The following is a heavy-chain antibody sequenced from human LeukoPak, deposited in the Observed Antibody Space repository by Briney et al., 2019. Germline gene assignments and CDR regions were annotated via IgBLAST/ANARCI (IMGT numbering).Heavy chain of an antibody. CDR1: GFTFDDYA. V-gene: IGHV3-9*01. CDR3: AKDLVGAIYEGAFDI. CDR2: ISWNSGSI. Sequence: PGGSLRLSCAASGFTFDDYAMHWVRQAPGKGLEWVSGISWNSGSIGYADSAKGRFTISRDNAKNSLYLQMNSLRAEDTALYYCAKDLVGAIYEGAFDIWGQGTMVTVSS. D-gene: IGHD1-26*01. J-gene: IGHJ3*02.